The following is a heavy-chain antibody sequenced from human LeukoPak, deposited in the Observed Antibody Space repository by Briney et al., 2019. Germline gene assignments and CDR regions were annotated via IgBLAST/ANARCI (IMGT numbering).Heavy chain of an antibody. CDR3: AKRDGDYFDY. CDR2: ISGSGGST. Sequence: GSLRLSCAASGFIFSTYAMSWVRQAPGKGLEWVSAISGSGGSTYYADSVKGRFTISRDNSKNTLYLQMNSLRAEDTAVYYCAKRDGDYFDYWGQGTLVTVSS. D-gene: IGHD5-24*01. V-gene: IGHV3-23*01. J-gene: IGHJ4*02. CDR1: GFIFSTYA.